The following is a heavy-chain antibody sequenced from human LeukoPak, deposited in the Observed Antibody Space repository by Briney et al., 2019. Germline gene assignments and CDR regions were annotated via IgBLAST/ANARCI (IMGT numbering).Heavy chain of an antibody. CDR1: GGSFSGYY. J-gene: IGHJ6*03. V-gene: IGHV4-34*01. Sequence: PSETLSLTCAVYGGSFSGYYWSWIRQPPGKGLEWIGEINHSGSTNYNPSLKSRVTISVDTSKNQFSLKLSSVTAADTAAYYCRTMGYYYYMDVWGKGTTVTVSS. CDR2: INHSGST. CDR3: RTMGYYYYMDV. D-gene: IGHD3-3*01.